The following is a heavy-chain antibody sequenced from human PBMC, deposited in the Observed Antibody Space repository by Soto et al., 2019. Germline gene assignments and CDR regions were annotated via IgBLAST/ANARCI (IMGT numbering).Heavy chain of an antibody. CDR2: IGTAGDT. CDR1: GFTFSSYD. J-gene: IGHJ6*03. V-gene: IGHV3-13*01. CDR3: ARDAEVDYYGSGSYLGYMDV. Sequence: GGSLRLSCAASGFTFSSYDMHWVRQATGKGLEWVSAIGTAGDTYYPGSVKSRFTISRENAKNSSYLQMNSLRAGDTAVYYCARDAEVDYYGSGSYLGYMDVWGKGTTVTVSS. D-gene: IGHD3-10*01.